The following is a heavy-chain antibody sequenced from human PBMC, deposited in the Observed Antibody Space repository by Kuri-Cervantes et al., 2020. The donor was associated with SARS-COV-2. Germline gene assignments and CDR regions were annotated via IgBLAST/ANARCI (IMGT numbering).Heavy chain of an antibody. J-gene: IGHJ4*02. CDR2: ISSSSSYI. D-gene: IGHD3-3*01. V-gene: IGHV3-21*01. CDR3: AKDPLYRGTYDLGKLDY. Sequence: GESLKISCAASGFTFSSYSMNWVRQAPGKGLEWVSSISSSSSYIYYADSVKGRFTISRDNAKNSLYLQMNSLRAEDTAVYYCAKDPLYRGTYDLGKLDYWGRGTLVTVSS. CDR1: GFTFSSYS.